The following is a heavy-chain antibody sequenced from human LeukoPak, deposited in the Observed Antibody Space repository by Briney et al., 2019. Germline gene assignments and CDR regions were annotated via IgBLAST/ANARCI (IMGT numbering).Heavy chain of an antibody. V-gene: IGHV3-33*01. Sequence: GGSLRLSCAASGFTFSSYGMHWVRQAPGKGLEWVAVIWYDGSNKYYADSVKGRFTISRDNSKNTLYLQMNSLRAEDTAVYYCARDKSSGYYYVFDYWGQGTLVTVSS. CDR3: ARDKSSGYYYVFDY. CDR1: GFTFSSYG. D-gene: IGHD3-22*01. J-gene: IGHJ4*02. CDR2: IWYDGSNK.